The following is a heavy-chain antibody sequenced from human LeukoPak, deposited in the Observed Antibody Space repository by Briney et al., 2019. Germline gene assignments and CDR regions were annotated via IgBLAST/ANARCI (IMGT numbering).Heavy chain of an antibody. Sequence: GGSLRLSCAASGFTFSSYSMSWVRQAPGKGLGWVSYITSSSITIYYADSVKGRFTISRDNAKNSLYLQMNSLRDEDTAVYYCARDSPYGDYPFDYWGQGTLVTVSS. V-gene: IGHV3-48*02. J-gene: IGHJ4*02. CDR3: ARDSPYGDYPFDY. CDR1: GFTFSSYS. CDR2: ITSSSITI. D-gene: IGHD4-17*01.